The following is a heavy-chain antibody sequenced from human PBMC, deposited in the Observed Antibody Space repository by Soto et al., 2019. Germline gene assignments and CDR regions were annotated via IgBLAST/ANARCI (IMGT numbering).Heavy chain of an antibody. V-gene: IGHV3-7*05. CDR2: MNRDGTEK. D-gene: IGHD5-12*01. CDR1: GFTFSSYW. J-gene: IGHJ4*01. CDR3: ARDPNSGYDRGRNY. Sequence: EELLVESGGGLVQPGGSLRLSCAASGFTFSSYWMSWVRQTPGKGLEWVANMNRDGTEKYYVDSVAGRFTISRDNARNALYLQMNNLRVDDTAVYYCARDPNSGYDRGRNYWGQEPWSASPQ.